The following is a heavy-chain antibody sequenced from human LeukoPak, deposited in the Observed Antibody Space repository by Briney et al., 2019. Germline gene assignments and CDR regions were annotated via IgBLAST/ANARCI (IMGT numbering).Heavy chain of an antibody. Sequence: SVKVSCKASGGTFSSYAISWVRQAPGQGLEWMGGIIPIFGTANYAQKFQGRVTITADESTSTAYMELSSLRSEDTAVYYCARVSSGYYYVSPIGYWGQGTLVTVSS. V-gene: IGHV1-69*13. J-gene: IGHJ4*02. CDR2: IIPIFGTA. CDR3: ARVSSGYYYVSPIGY. D-gene: IGHD3-22*01. CDR1: GGTFSSYA.